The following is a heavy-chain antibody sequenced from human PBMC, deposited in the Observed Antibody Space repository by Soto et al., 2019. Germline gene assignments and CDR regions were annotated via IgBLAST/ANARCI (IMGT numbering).Heavy chain of an antibody. CDR2: ISYHGSAK. CDR3: AKDHLPTTVTTGGY. CDR1: GFTFSNYG. J-gene: IGHJ4*02. Sequence: QVQLVESGGGVVQPGRSLRLSCAASGFTFSNYGMPWVRQAPGKGLEWVAVISYHGSAKYYADSVKGRFTISRDNSKNTLYLQMDSLRAEDTAVYYGAKDHLPTTVTTGGYWGQGTLGTVSS. V-gene: IGHV3-30*18. D-gene: IGHD4-17*01.